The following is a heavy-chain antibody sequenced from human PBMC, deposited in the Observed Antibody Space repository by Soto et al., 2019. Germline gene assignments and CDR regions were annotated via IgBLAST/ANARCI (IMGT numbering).Heavy chain of an antibody. V-gene: IGHV3-30*18. CDR1: GFSFSTYG. D-gene: IGHD4-4*01. Sequence: QVQLVESGGGVVQPGRSLRLSCAASGFSFSTYGMHWVRQAPCKGLEWVAVVSFDAKNKYYIDSVEGRFTISRDNSKNMLYLQMNSLRREDTAVYYCAKESLESTYSYYGMDVWGPGTTVTVSS. CDR3: AKESLESTYSYYGMDV. J-gene: IGHJ6*02. CDR2: VSFDAKNK.